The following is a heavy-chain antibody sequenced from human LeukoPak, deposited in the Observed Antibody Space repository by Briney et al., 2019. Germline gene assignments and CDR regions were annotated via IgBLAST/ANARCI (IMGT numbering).Heavy chain of an antibody. CDR1: GYTFTSYA. J-gene: IGHJ4*02. Sequence: GASVKVSCKASGYTFTSYAMHWVRQAPGQRLEWMGWINAGNGNTKYSQKFQGRVTITRDTSASTAYMELRSLRSDDTAVYYCARVSMVRGVIITETSLDYWGQGTLVTVSS. D-gene: IGHD3-10*01. CDR2: INAGNGNT. V-gene: IGHV1-3*01. CDR3: ARVSMVRGVIITETSLDY.